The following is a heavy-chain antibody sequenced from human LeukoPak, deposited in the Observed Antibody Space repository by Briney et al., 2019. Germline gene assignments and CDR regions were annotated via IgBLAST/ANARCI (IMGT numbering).Heavy chain of an antibody. V-gene: IGHV1-69*13. Sequence: SVKVSCKASGGTFSSYAISWVRQAPGQGLEWMGGIIPIFGTANYAQKFQGRVTITADESTSTAYMELSSLRSEDTAVYYCARGGLLLIKGYCSSTSRYTPEDVWGKGTTVTVSS. CDR1: GGTFSSYA. D-gene: IGHD2-2*02. J-gene: IGHJ6*04. CDR3: ARGGLLLIKGYCSSTSRYTPEDV. CDR2: IIPIFGTA.